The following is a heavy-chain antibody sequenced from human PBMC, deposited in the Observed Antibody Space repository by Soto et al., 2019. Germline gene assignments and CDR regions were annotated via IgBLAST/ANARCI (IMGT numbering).Heavy chain of an antibody. CDR2: IDYSGTI. D-gene: IGHD3-3*01. V-gene: IGHV4-39*01. Sequence: QLQLQESGPGLVKPSETLSLTCNASGGSISSSPYAWGWIRQSPGKGLEWIGTIDYSGTIYYNPSLKRRITISVNTSKNLFSLWVCSVTAADSAVYYCARDVHIQGYEYYFDSWGQGTLVTVSS. CDR3: ARDVHIQGYEYYFDS. CDR1: GGSISSSPYA. J-gene: IGHJ4*02.